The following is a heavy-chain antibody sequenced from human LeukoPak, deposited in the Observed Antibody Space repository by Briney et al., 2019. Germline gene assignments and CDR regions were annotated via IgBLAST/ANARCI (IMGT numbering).Heavy chain of an antibody. Sequence: GGSLRLSCAASGFTSSNYAMSWVRQAPGEGLEWVSAISGGDDRTDYADSVKGRFTISKDISKNTLYLQMGSLRAEDTGVYFCAKSDCSSIYCYVLDYWGQGTLVTVSS. CDR3: AKSDCSSIYCYVLDY. CDR1: GFTSSNYA. J-gene: IGHJ4*02. CDR2: ISGGDDRT. D-gene: IGHD2-2*01. V-gene: IGHV3-23*01.